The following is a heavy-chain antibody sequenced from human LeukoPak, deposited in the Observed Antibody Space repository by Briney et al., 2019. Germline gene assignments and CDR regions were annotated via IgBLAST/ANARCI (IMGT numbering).Heavy chain of an antibody. D-gene: IGHD2-15*01. CDR1: GGSISSHY. Sequence: PSETLSLTCTVSGGSISSHYWTWIRQSPVKGLEWIGDISNSGSTSYNPSLKSRVTISIDTSKNQFSLKLSSVTAADTAVYYCGRDGLVGFFSYYYMYVWGKGTTVTVS. CDR2: ISNSGST. V-gene: IGHV4-59*11. CDR3: GRDGLVGFFSYYYMYV. J-gene: IGHJ6*03.